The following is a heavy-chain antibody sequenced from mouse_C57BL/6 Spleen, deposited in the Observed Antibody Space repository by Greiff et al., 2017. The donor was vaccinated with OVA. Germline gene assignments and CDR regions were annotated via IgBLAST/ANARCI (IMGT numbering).Heavy chain of an antibody. Sequence: QVQLQQSGPELVKPGASVKISCKASGYAFSSSWMNWVKQRPGKGLEWIGRIYPGDGDTNYNGKFKGKATLTADKSSSTAYMQLSSLTSEDSAVYCCASSGNYLYYFDDWGQGTTLTVSS. CDR1: GYAFSSSW. V-gene: IGHV1-82*01. CDR2: IYPGDGDT. CDR3: ASSGNYLYYFDD. D-gene: IGHD2-1*01. J-gene: IGHJ2*01.